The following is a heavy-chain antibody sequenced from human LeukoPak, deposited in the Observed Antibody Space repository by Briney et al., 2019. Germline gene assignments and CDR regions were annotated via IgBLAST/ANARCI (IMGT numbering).Heavy chain of an antibody. Sequence: GGSLRLSCAASGFTFSSYWMHWVRQAPGKGLEWVAVISNDGRDKHYADSVKGRFTFSRDNSKNTVYLLMNSLRTEDTAMYYCARDRNAPAKYFFDYWGQGTLVTVSS. CDR3: ARDRNAPAKYFFDY. D-gene: IGHD1-1*01. CDR2: ISNDGRDK. V-gene: IGHV3-30*03. J-gene: IGHJ4*02. CDR1: GFTFSSYW.